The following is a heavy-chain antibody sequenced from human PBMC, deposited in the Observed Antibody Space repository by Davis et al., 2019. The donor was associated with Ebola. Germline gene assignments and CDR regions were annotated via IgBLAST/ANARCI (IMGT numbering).Heavy chain of an antibody. CDR3: ARLEVTTRDYYYGMDV. V-gene: IGHV5-10-1*04. CDR2: IDPSDSYT. Sequence: GESLKISCTGSGYSFTSYWISWVRQLPGKGLEWMGRIDPSDSYTNYSPSFQGQVTISADKSISTAYLQWSSLKASDTAMYYCARLEVTTRDYYYGMDVWGQGTTVTVSS. D-gene: IGHD4-17*01. J-gene: IGHJ6*02. CDR1: GYSFTSYW.